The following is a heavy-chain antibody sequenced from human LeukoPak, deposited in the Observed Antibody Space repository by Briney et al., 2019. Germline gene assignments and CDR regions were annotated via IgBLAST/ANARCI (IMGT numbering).Heavy chain of an antibody. V-gene: IGHV3-21*01. J-gene: IGHJ4*02. CDR2: ISSSNSYI. Sequence: GGSLRLSCAASGFTFSSYGMNWVRQAPGKGLEWVSSISSSNSYIYYADSVQGRFTISRDNAKNSLYLQMNSLRAEDTAVYYCATGNWNDFDYWGQGTLVTVSS. D-gene: IGHD1-1*01. CDR1: GFTFSSYG. CDR3: ATGNWNDFDY.